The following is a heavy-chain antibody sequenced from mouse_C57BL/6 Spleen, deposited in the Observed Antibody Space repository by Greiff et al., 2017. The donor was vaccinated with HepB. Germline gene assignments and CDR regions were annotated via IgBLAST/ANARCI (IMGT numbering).Heavy chain of an antibody. CDR3: ASPTGPSGNY. D-gene: IGHD4-1*02. CDR2: IYPGDGDT. J-gene: IGHJ2*01. V-gene: IGHV1-80*01. CDR1: GYAFSSYW. Sequence: QVHVKQSGAELVKPGASVKISCKASGYAFSSYWMNWVKQRPGKGLEWIGQIYPGDGDTNYNGKFKGKATLTADKSSSTAYMQLSSLTSEDSAVYFCASPTGPSGNYWGQGTTLTVSS.